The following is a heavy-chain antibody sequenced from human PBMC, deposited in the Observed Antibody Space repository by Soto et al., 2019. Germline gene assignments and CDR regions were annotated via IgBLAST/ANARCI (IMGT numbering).Heavy chain of an antibody. J-gene: IGHJ4*02. CDR3: ASTLARGYSSGPYYFDY. Sequence: QVQLQESGPGLVKPSETLSLTCTVSGGSISSYYWSWIRQPPGKGLEWIGYIYYSGSTNYNPSLTRRVTRSADTSKNQFPLKLSSVSAADTAVYYCASTLARGYSSGPYYFDYWGQGTLVTVSS. CDR2: IYYSGST. D-gene: IGHD5-18*01. V-gene: IGHV4-59*12. CDR1: GGSISSYY.